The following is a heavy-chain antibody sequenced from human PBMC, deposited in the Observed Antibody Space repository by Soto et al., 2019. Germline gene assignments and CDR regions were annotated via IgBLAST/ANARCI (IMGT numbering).Heavy chain of an antibody. V-gene: IGHV3-20*01. CDR2: INWNGGST. J-gene: IGHJ5*02. CDR1: GFTFDDYG. CDR3: ARSGLGYCSGGSCYTFDP. D-gene: IGHD2-15*01. Sequence: SLRLSCAASGFTFDDYGMSWVRQAPGKGLEWVSGINWNGGSTGYADSVKGRFTISRDNAKNSLYLQMNSLRAEDTTLYHCARSGLGYCSGGSCYTFDPWGQGTLVTVSS.